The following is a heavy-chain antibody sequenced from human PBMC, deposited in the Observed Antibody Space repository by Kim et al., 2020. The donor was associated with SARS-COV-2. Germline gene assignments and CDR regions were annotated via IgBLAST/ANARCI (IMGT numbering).Heavy chain of an antibody. CDR1: GGPISSSRYY. J-gene: IGHJ5*02. V-gene: IGHV4-39*01. Sequence: SETLSLTCTVSGGPISSSRYYWGWTRQPPGKGLAWIGSIYYSGSTYYNPSLDSRVTISLDTSKNQISLELSSVTAADTAVYYSARHQPCSSSWYLIGWVDPWSHGTQVNVS. CDR2: IYYSGST. CDR3: ARHQPCSSSWYLIGWVDP. D-gene: IGHD6-13*01.